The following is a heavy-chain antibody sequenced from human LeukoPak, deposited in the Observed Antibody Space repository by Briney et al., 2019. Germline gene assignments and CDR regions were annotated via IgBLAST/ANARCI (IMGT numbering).Heavy chain of an antibody. D-gene: IGHD6-13*01. V-gene: IGHV3-30*04. J-gene: IGHJ4*02. CDR3: AKDHARRYSSSWYLDYFDY. CDR2: ISYDGSNK. Sequence: GGSLRLSCAASGFTFSSYAMHWARQAPGKGLEWVAVISYDGSNKYYADSVKGRFTISRDNSKNTLYLQMNSLRAEDTAVYYCAKDHARRYSSSWYLDYFDYWGQGTLVTVSS. CDR1: GFTFSSYA.